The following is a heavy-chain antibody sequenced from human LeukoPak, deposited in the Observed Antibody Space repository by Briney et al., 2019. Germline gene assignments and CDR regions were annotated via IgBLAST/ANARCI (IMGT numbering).Heavy chain of an antibody. V-gene: IGHV4-59*01. Sequence: SETLSLTCTVSGFSISADYWSWIRQAPGEALEWIGHFYFSGSTNYNPSLKSRVTISEDTSKNQFSLKLTSVTAADTAVNYCARGGGGWSSDNWGRGTLVTVSS. CDR3: ARGGGGWSSDN. CDR2: FYFSGST. J-gene: IGHJ4*02. D-gene: IGHD6-19*01. CDR1: GFSISADY.